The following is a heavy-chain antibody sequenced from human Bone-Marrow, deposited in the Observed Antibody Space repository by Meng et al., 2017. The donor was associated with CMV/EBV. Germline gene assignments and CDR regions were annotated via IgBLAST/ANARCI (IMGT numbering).Heavy chain of an antibody. D-gene: IGHD3-10*01. CDR2: IYYSGST. Sequence: GSLRLSCTVSGGSISSSSYYWGWIRQPPGKGLEWIGSIYYSGSTYYNPSLKSRVTISVDTSKNQFSLKLSSVTAADTAVYYCARVPGSGSYPRRYYYYYGMDVWGQGTTVTVSS. J-gene: IGHJ6*02. V-gene: IGHV4-39*07. CDR3: ARVPGSGSYPRRYYYYYGMDV. CDR1: GGSISSSSYY.